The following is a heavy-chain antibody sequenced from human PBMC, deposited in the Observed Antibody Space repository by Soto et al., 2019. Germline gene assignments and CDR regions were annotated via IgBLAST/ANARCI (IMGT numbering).Heavy chain of an antibody. V-gene: IGHV6-1*01. J-gene: IGHJ5*02. Sequence: SQSLSLTCALSGDSVSSNSAAWNWIRPSTSRGLEWLGRTYYRSKWYNDYAVSVKSRITINPDTCKNQFSLQLNSVTPEDTPVDYGARDKGYSCTFWTWGQETMV. CDR2: TYYRSKWYN. D-gene: IGHD6-13*01. CDR1: GDSVSSNSAA. CDR3: ARDKGYSCTFWT.